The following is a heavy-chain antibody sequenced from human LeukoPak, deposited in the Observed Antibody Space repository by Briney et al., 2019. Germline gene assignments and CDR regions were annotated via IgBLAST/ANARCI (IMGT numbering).Heavy chain of an antibody. CDR3: ARDTSSGWYPTFFDY. J-gene: IGHJ4*02. CDR1: GFTFSSYS. Sequence: GGSLRLSCAASGFTFSSYSMNWVRQAPGKGLEWVSFISSSSSYIYYADSVKGRFTISRDNAKNSLYLQMNSLRAEDTAVYYCARDTSSGWYPTFFDYWGQGTLVTVSS. CDR2: ISSSSSYI. D-gene: IGHD6-19*01. V-gene: IGHV3-21*01.